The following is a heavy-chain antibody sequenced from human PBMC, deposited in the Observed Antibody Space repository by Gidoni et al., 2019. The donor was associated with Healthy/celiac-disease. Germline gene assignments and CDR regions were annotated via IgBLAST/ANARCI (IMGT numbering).Heavy chain of an antibody. D-gene: IGHD6-13*01. J-gene: IGHJ5*02. CDR1: GGSFSGYY. V-gene: IGHV4-34*01. Sequence: QVQLQQWGAGLLQPSETLSLTCAVYGGSFSGYYWSWIRQPPGKGLEWIGEINHSGSTNYNPSLKSRVTISVDTSKNQFSLKLSSVTAADTAVYYCARASRQQLVRNWFDPWGQGTLVTVSA. CDR2: INHSGST. CDR3: ARASRQQLVRNWFDP.